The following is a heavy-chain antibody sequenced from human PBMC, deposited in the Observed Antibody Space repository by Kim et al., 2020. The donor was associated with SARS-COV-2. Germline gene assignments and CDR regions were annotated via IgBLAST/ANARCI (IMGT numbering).Heavy chain of an antibody. CDR1: GFTFSSYR. D-gene: IGHD3-10*01. Sequence: GGSLRLSCAASGFTFSSYRMNWVRQAPGKGPEWVSCISSSSSYIYYADSVKGRFTISRDNAKNSLYLQMNSLRAEDTAVYYCAREFYYGSGGFVFYYYGMDVWGPGTTVTVSS. CDR3: AREFYYGSGGFVFYYYGMDV. J-gene: IGHJ6*02. V-gene: IGHV3-21*01. CDR2: ISSSSSYI.